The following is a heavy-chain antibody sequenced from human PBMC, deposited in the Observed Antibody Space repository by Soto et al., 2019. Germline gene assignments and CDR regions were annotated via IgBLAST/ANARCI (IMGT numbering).Heavy chain of an antibody. D-gene: IGHD3-10*01. CDR3: ASTPLPSMVRGVIGAFDI. J-gene: IGHJ3*02. V-gene: IGHV4-59*08. CDR1: GVLISSYY. Sequence: PSETLSLTCNVSGVLISSYYWSWIRQPPGKGLEWIGYIYYSGNTNYNSSLESRVTISVDTSKNQISLRLSSVIATDTAVYYCASTPLPSMVRGVIGAFDIWGQGTMVTVSS. CDR2: IYYSGNT.